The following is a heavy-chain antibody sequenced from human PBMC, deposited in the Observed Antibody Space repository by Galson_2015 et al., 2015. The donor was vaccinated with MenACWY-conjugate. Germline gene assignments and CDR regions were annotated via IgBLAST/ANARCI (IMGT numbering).Heavy chain of an antibody. CDR1: GYSFTSYY. J-gene: IGHJ4*02. V-gene: IGHV1-46*01. CDR2: IDPVRDTT. Sequence: SVKVSCKASGYSFTSYYIHWVRQAPGQGLEWVGAIDPVRDTTKYAQNFQGRVSMTRDTSTTTVFMELSSLRSEDTAVHYCARSPLRWNDPVPFDYWGQGTLVTVSS. CDR3: ARSPLRWNDPVPFDY. D-gene: IGHD1-1*01.